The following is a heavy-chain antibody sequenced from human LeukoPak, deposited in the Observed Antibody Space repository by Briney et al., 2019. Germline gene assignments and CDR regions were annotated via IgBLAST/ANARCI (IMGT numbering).Heavy chain of an antibody. CDR2: ISYDGSNE. CDR1: GFTFSGYG. Sequence: PGGSLRLSCAASGFTFSGYGMHWVRQAPGKGLEWVAVISYDGSNEYYADSVKGRFTVSRDNSKNTVYLQMNSLRAEDTAVYYCAKGLHSSGWYYFDYWGQGTLVTVSS. D-gene: IGHD6-19*01. J-gene: IGHJ4*02. V-gene: IGHV3-30*18. CDR3: AKGLHSSGWYYFDY.